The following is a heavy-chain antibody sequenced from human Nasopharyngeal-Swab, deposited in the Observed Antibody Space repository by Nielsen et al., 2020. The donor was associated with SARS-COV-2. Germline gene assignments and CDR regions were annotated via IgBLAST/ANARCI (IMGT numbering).Heavy chain of an antibody. Sequence: VRQMPGKGLEWMGIIYPGDSDTRYSPSFQGQVTISADKSISTAYLQWSSLKASDTAMYYCARLPPSYYDFWSGYYSGDPTEIDYCGQGTLVTVSS. D-gene: IGHD3-3*01. V-gene: IGHV5-51*01. CDR2: IYPGDSDT. J-gene: IGHJ4*02. CDR3: ARLPPSYYDFWSGYYSGDPTEIDY.